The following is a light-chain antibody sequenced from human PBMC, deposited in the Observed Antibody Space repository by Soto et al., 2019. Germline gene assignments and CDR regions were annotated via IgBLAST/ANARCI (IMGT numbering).Light chain of an antibody. V-gene: IGKV3-15*01. CDR2: GAS. CDR3: QQYNTWSLIT. Sequence: EIVMTQSPGTLSVSPGDTATLSCRASQSIGSNVGWYQQKPGQAPRLLIYGASTRATGISARFSGSGSGTEFSLTISSLQSEDLAVYYCQQYNTWSLITFGQGTRLEIK. J-gene: IGKJ5*01. CDR1: QSIGSN.